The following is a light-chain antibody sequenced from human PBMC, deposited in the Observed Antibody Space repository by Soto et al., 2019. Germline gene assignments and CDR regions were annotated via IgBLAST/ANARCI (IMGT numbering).Light chain of an antibody. CDR2: WAS. J-gene: IGKJ2*01. CDR3: QQYDSSPYT. CDR1: QSIVYTSNNRNY. V-gene: IGKV4-1*01. Sequence: DIVMTQSPDSLAVSLGERATINCKSSQSIVYTSNNRNYLAWYQQKPGQPPKLLISWASTRKSGVPDRFSGSGSGIHVTLSISSRQAEDFAAYFCQQYDSSPYTLGQGTKMEI.